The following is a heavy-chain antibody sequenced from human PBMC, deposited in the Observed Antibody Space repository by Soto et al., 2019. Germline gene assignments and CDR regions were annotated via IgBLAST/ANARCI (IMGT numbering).Heavy chain of an antibody. CDR2: IYPSDSGT. CDR1: GYSFTSYW. J-gene: IGHJ4*02. CDR3: ARSVGATPFDY. D-gene: IGHD1-26*01. Sequence: EVQLVQSGAEVKKPGESLKISCQGSGYSFTSYWIGWVRQLPGKGLEWMGIIYPSDSGTTYSPSFQGHVTISADKSINTAFLQVSSLRASATAMCYCARSVGATPFDYWGQGTLVTGSP. V-gene: IGHV5-51*03.